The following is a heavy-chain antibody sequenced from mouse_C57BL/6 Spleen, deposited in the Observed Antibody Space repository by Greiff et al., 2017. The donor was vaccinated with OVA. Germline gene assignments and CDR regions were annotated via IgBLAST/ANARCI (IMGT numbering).Heavy chain of an antibody. J-gene: IGHJ2*01. CDR2: IYPGDGDT. D-gene: IGHD3-2*02. CDR1: GYAFSSSW. Sequence: QVQLKQSGPELVKPGASVKISCKASGYAFSSSWMNWVKQRPGKGLEWIGRIYPGDGDTNYNGKFTGKATLTADKSSSTAHMQLSSLASEDSAVYFCARAAQALDYWGQGTTLTVSS. V-gene: IGHV1-82*01. CDR3: ARAAQALDY.